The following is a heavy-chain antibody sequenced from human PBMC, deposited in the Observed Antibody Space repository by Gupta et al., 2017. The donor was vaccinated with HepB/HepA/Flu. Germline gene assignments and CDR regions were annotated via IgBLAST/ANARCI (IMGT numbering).Heavy chain of an antibody. CDR1: GVTFSSYA. D-gene: IGHD2-15*01. J-gene: IGHJ4*02. V-gene: IGHV3-23*01. CDR3: AKFTGVASHPDNFDY. Sequence: EVQLLESGGGLVQPGGSLRLSCAASGVTFSSYAMSWVRQAPGKGLEGVSAISGSGGSTYYADSVKGRFTITRDNSKNTLYLQMTSLRAEDTAVYYFAKFTGVASHPDNFDYWGQGTLVTVSS. CDR2: ISGSGGST.